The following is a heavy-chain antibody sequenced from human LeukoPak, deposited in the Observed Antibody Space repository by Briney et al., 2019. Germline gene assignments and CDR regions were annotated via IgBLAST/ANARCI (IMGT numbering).Heavy chain of an antibody. Sequence: TSETLSLTCTVSGGSISSYYWSWIRQPPGKGLEWIGYIYYSGSTNYNPSLKSRVTISVDTSKNQFSLKLSSVTAADTAVYYCASRGIWFGELLDYWGQGTLVTVSS. CDR3: ASRGIWFGELLDY. D-gene: IGHD3-10*01. J-gene: IGHJ4*02. CDR2: IYYSGST. V-gene: IGHV4-59*08. CDR1: GGSISSYY.